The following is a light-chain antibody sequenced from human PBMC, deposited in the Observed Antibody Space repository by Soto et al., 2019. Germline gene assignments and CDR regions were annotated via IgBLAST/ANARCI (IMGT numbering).Light chain of an antibody. CDR3: CSYASPSTYVL. CDR1: SSNIGAGYD. J-gene: IGLJ2*01. CDR2: GNS. Sequence: QSVLTQPPSVSGAPGQRVTISCTGSSSNIGAGYDVHWYQQLPGTAPKLLIYGNSNRPSGVPDRFSGSKSGTSASLTISGLQAEDEADYYCCSYASPSTYVLFGGGTKVTVL. V-gene: IGLV1-40*01.